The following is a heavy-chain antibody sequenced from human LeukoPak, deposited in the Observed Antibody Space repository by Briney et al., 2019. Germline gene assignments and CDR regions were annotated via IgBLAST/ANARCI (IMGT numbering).Heavy chain of an antibody. J-gene: IGHJ6*02. D-gene: IGHD6-6*01. Sequence: GGSLRLSCAASGFTVSYYAMHWVRQAPGKGLEWVAVISYDGKNEYYADSVKGRFTISRDDSENTLFLQMHSLTAEDTAIYYCARDRQPYYHYYGMDVWGQGTTVTVSS. CDR2: ISYDGKNE. V-gene: IGHV3-30*04. CDR1: GFTVSYYA. CDR3: ARDRQPYYHYYGMDV.